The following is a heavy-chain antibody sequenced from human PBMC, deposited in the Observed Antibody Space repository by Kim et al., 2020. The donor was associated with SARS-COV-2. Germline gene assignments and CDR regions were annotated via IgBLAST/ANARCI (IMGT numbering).Heavy chain of an antibody. CDR2: IDHVETAL. Sequence: GGSLRLSCRGSGFTFRDYYMSWIRQAPGKGLQWVAYIDHVETALYYADSVKGRFTIFRDNADNSLYLQMNSLRADDTAMYYCTRDPDSSSKVDYWGQGTLVTVSS. CDR3: TRDPDSSSKVDY. CDR1: GFTFRDYY. V-gene: IGHV3-11*04. D-gene: IGHD3-10*01. J-gene: IGHJ4*02.